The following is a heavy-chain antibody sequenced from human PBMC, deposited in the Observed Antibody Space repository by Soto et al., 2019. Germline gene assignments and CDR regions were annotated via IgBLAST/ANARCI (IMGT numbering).Heavy chain of an antibody. CDR2: IYYSGST. CDR3: AREDSSGYYIDY. Sequence: PSETLSLTCTVSGGSVSSGSYYWSWIRQPPGKGLEWIGYIYYSGSTNYNPSLKSRVTISVDTPKNQFSLKLSSVTAADTAVYYCAREDSSGYYIDYWGQGTLVTVSS. D-gene: IGHD3-22*01. J-gene: IGHJ4*02. CDR1: GGSVSSGSYY. V-gene: IGHV4-61*01.